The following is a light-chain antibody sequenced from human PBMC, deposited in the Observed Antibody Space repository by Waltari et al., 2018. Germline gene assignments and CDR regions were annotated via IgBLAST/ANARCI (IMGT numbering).Light chain of an antibody. Sequence: QPALTQPASVSGSPGQSLTLSCTGPTSAVGGYDFVSWYQQHPGKAPKLIISDVSDRPSGVSPRFSASKSGITASLTISGLQPEDEATYFCSSFTLTNTWVFGGGTNLTVL. J-gene: IGLJ3*02. CDR2: DVS. CDR3: SSFTLTNTWV. V-gene: IGLV2-14*03. CDR1: TSAVGGYDF.